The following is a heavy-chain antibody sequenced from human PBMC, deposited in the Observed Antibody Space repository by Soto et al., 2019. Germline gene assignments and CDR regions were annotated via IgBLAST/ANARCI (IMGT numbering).Heavy chain of an antibody. CDR3: ARPTLRAFHI. CDR1: GFTFSSYW. J-gene: IGHJ3*02. CDR2: ISGDGSTT. Sequence: EVQLVESGGGLVQPGGSLRLSCAASGFTFSSYWMHWVRQVPGKGLVWVSRISGDGSTTNYADSVKGRFTISRDNAKNTLYLQMNSLRAEDTAVYYCARPTLRAFHIWGQGTMLTVSS. V-gene: IGHV3-74*01.